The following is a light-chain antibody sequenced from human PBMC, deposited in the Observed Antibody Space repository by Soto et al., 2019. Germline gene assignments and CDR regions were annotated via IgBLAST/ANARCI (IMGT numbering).Light chain of an antibody. V-gene: IGLV1-40*01. CDR1: SSNIRSTYD. J-gene: IGLJ1*01. CDR2: GNT. CDR3: QSYDDSLSVHYV. Sequence: LAQPPSVSGAPGQRGTLSCPRGSSNIRSTYDVQWYQQLPGTAPKLLIHGNTDRPSGVPDRFSGSKSGTSASLAITGLQADDEADYYCQSYDDSLSVHYVFGTGTKVTVL.